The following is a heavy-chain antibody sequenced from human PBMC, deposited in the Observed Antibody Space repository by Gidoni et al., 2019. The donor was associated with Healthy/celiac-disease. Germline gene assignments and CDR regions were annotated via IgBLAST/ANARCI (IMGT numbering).Heavy chain of an antibody. CDR3: ARDGPRTVAGRFDY. D-gene: IGHD6-19*01. CDR2: ISSSSSYI. V-gene: IGHV3-21*01. CDR1: GFTFSSYS. J-gene: IGHJ4*02. Sequence: EVQLVESGGGLVKPGGSLRLSCAASGFTFSSYSMNWVRQAPGKGLEWVSSISSSSSYIYYADSVKGRFTISRDNAKNSLYLQMNSLRAEDTAVYYCARDGPRTVAGRFDYWGQGTLVTVSS.